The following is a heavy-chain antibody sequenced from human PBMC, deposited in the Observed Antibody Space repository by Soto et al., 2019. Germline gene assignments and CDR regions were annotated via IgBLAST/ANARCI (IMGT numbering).Heavy chain of an antibody. D-gene: IGHD6-19*01. V-gene: IGHV4-34*01. CDR1: GGSFSGYY. CDR3: ARGNGQWLEAFDY. CDR2: IYYSGST. J-gene: IGHJ4*02. Sequence: SETLSLTCAVYGGSFSGYYWSWIRQPPGKGLEWIGSIYYSGSTYYNPSLKSRVTISVDTSKNQFSLKLSSVTAADTAVYYCARGNGQWLEAFDYWGQGTLVTVSS.